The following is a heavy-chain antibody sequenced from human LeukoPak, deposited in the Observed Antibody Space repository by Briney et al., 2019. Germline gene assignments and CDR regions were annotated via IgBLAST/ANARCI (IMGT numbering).Heavy chain of an antibody. V-gene: IGHV3-7*01. CDR3: AKPASLWQQLVHY. J-gene: IGHJ4*02. D-gene: IGHD6-13*01. CDR2: IQEDGKKE. Sequence: GGSLRLSCEASGFTFTKFWMSWVRQAPGKGLEWVANIQEDGKKENYVDSVRGRFTISRDNAKNSIYLQMNSLRVEDTAVYYCAKPASLWQQLVHYWGQGTLVTVSS. CDR1: GFTFTKFW.